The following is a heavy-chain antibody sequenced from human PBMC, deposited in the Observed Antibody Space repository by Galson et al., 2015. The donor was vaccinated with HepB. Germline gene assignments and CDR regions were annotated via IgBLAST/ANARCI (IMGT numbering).Heavy chain of an antibody. Sequence: SVKVSCKASGYSFTHYYVHWVRQAPGHGLEWMGWVNPDGGGTDFAHKFQGRVALTADTSITTAYMELSDMKSDDAAVYFCARSSLSRWNGYDPLDIWGQGTLVTASS. V-gene: IGHV1-2*02. CDR1: GYSFTHYY. CDR2: VNPDGGGT. J-gene: IGHJ3*02. CDR3: ARSSLSRWNGYDPLDI. D-gene: IGHD1-1*01.